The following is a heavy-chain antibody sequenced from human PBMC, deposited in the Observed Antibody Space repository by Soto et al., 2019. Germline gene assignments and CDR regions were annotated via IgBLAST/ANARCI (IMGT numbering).Heavy chain of an antibody. CDR2: MAYDGSNK. V-gene: IGHV3-30-3*01. CDR1: GFSFSSSA. D-gene: IGHD6-19*01. Sequence: QEQLVESGGGVVQPGRSLRLTCAAAGFSFSSSAMHWVRQPPGKGLEWVAVMAYDGSNKFYADSVKGRFTISRDNSHNTLYLQMNSLKPEDTAVYYCARDGDDSGSYGPACWGQGTRVSVSS. J-gene: IGHJ4*02. CDR3: ARDGDDSGSYGPAC.